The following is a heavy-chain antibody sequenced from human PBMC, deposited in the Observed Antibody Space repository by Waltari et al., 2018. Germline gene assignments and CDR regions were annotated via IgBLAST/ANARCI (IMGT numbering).Heavy chain of an antibody. V-gene: IGHV4-38-2*02. Sequence: QVQLQESGPGLVKPSETLSLTCTVSGYSISSCYYWCWIRQPPGKGLEWIGSIYHSGSTYYNPSLKSRVTISVDTSKNQFSLKLSSVTAADTAVYYCASFFRDYWGQGTLVTVSS. CDR1: GYSISSCYY. CDR3: ASFFRDY. CDR2: IYHSGST. J-gene: IGHJ4*02.